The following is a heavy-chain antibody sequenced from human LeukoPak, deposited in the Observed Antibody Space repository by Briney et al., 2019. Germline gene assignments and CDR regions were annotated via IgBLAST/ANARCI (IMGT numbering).Heavy chain of an antibody. CDR3: ARFGPVVPAAIGFGIDY. J-gene: IGHJ4*02. V-gene: IGHV1-2*02. CDR2: INPNSGGT. CDR1: GYTFTGYY. D-gene: IGHD2-2*02. Sequence: GASVKVSCKASGYTFTGYYMHWVRQAPGQGLEWMGWINPNSGGTNYAQKFQGRVTMTRDTSISTAYMALSRLRSDDTAVYYCARFGPVVPAAIGFGIDYWGQGTLVTVSS.